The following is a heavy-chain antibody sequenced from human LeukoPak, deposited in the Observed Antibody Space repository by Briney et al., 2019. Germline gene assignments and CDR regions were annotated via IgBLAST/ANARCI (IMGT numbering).Heavy chain of an antibody. J-gene: IGHJ4*02. CDR3: ARVLARYGNLDY. CDR1: GYTFTDYY. CDR2: INPNSGGT. Sequence: GASVKVSCKASGYTFTDYYIHWVRQAPGQGLEWMGWINPNSGGTNYTQKFQGRVTMTRDTSISTAYLELNRLTSDDTAVYYCARVLARYGNLDYWGPGILVTVSS. D-gene: IGHD1-14*01. V-gene: IGHV1-2*02.